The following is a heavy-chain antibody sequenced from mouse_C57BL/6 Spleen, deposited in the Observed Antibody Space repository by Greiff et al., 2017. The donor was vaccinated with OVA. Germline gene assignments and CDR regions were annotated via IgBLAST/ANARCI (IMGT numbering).Heavy chain of an antibody. V-gene: IGHV1-80*01. J-gene: IGHJ2*01. D-gene: IGHD1-1*01. CDR1: GYAFSSYW. Sequence: VQLQESGAELVKPGASVKISCKASGYAFSSYWMNWVKQRPGKGLEWIGQIYPGDGDTNYNGKFKGKATLTADKSSSTAYMQLSSLTSEDSAVDVCARCDYYSSVYFDYWGQGTTLTVSA. CDR3: ARCDYYSSVYFDY. CDR2: IYPGDGDT.